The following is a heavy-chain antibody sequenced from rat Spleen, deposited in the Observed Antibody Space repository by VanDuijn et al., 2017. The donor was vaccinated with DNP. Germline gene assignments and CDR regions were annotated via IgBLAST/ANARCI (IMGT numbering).Heavy chain of an antibody. Sequence: EVQLVESGGGLVQPGRSLKLSCAASGFTFSNYYMAWVRQAPKKGLEWVATISTSGSRTYYPDSVKGRFTISRDNAKSSLYLQMNSLKSEDTATYYCARPNYGYNPYYFDYWGQGVMVTVSS. CDR3: ARPNYGYNPYYFDY. D-gene: IGHD1-9*01. CDR1: GFTFSNYY. CDR2: ISTSGSRT. V-gene: IGHV5-25*01. J-gene: IGHJ2*01.